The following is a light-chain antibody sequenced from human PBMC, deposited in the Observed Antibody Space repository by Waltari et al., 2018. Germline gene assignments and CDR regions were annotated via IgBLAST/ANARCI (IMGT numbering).Light chain of an antibody. CDR1: QTISNW. V-gene: IGKV1-5*03. J-gene: IGKJ1*01. CDR2: KAS. CDR3: QQVNSFRT. Sequence: DIQMTQSPSTLSASVGDRVTITCRASQTISNWLAWCQQKPGKAPKLLIYKASGLESGVPSRFSGSGSGTDFTLTISSLQPEDVGTYYCQQVNSFRTFGQGTKVEIK.